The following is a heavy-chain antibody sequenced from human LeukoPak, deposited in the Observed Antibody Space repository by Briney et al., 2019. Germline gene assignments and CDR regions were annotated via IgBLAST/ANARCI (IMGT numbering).Heavy chain of an antibody. J-gene: IGHJ5*02. Sequence: GGSLRLSCAASGFTFSSYGMHWVRQAPGKGLEWVAFIRYDGSNKYYADSVKGRFTISRYNSKNTLYLQMNSLRAEYTAVYYCAKVEGVRGKNWFDPWDQGALITVSS. V-gene: IGHV3-30*02. CDR3: AKVEGVRGKNWFDP. CDR1: GFTFSSYG. D-gene: IGHD3-10*01. CDR2: IRYDGSNK.